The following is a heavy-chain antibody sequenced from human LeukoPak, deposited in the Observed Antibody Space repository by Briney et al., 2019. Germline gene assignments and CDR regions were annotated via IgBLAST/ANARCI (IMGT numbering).Heavy chain of an antibody. CDR3: ARGGGYYDSSGYNY. J-gene: IGHJ4*02. CDR2: INPNSGGT. CDR1: GYTFTSYG. D-gene: IGHD3-22*01. V-gene: IGHV1-2*02. Sequence: ASVKVSCKASGYTFTSYGISWVRPAPGQGLEWMGWINPNSGGTNYAQKFQGRVTMTRDTSISTAYMEQSRLRSDDTAVYYCARGGGYYDSSGYNYWGQGTLVTVSS.